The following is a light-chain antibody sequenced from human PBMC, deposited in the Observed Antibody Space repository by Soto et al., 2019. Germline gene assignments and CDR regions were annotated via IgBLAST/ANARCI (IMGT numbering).Light chain of an antibody. CDR2: DAS. Sequence: EIVLTQSPATLSLSPGERATLSCRASQSVSSYIAWYQQKPGQAPRLLIYDASNRATGVPVRFSGSGSGTAFSLTISSLEPEDFAVYYCQQRGDWPTLTFGGGTKVEIK. CDR3: QQRGDWPTLT. V-gene: IGKV3-11*01. J-gene: IGKJ4*01. CDR1: QSVSSY.